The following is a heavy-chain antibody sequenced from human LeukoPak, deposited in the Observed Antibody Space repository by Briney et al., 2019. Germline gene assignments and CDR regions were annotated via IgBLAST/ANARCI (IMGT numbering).Heavy chain of an antibody. CDR3: AKDTRGRQYSGYDGFDY. Sequence: GGSLRLSCAASGFTFSSYAMSWVRQAPGKGLEWVSAISGSGGSTYYADSVKGRFTISRDNSKNTLYLQMNSLRAEDTAVYYCAKDTRGRQYSGYDGFDYWGQGTLVTVSS. D-gene: IGHD5-12*01. V-gene: IGHV3-23*01. CDR1: GFTFSSYA. J-gene: IGHJ4*02. CDR2: ISGSGGST.